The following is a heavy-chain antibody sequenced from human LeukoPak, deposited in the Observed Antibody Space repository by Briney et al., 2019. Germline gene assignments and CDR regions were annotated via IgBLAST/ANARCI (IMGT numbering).Heavy chain of an antibody. Sequence: GGSLRLSCAASGFTYTNFGMSWVRQAPGKELEWVSYISSSGSTIYYADSVKGRFTISRDNAKNSLYLQMNSLRAEDTAVYYCARDRGADYGDSTNCLDYWGQGTLVTVSS. CDR1: GFTYTNFG. CDR3: ARDRGADYGDSTNCLDY. V-gene: IGHV3-48*04. J-gene: IGHJ4*02. CDR2: ISSSGSTI. D-gene: IGHD4-17*01.